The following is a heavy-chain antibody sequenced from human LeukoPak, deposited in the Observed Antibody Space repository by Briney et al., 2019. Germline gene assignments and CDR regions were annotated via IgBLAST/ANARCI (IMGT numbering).Heavy chain of an antibody. Sequence: GGSLRLSCAASGFTFSSYNMNWVRQAPGKGPEWVSYISSSSNTIYYADSVKGRFTISRDNAKNSLYLQMNSLRAEDTAVYYCARVASYSSSWYPYYYYYYMDVWGKGTTVTISS. CDR3: ARVASYSSSWYPYYYYYYMDV. V-gene: IGHV3-48*04. CDR1: GFTFSSYN. D-gene: IGHD6-13*01. CDR2: ISSSSNTI. J-gene: IGHJ6*03.